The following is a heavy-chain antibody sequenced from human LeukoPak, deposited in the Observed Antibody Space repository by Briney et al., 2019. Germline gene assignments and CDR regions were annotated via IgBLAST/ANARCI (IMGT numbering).Heavy chain of an antibody. J-gene: IGHJ5*02. CDR2: ISGSGGST. Sequence: GGSLRLSCAASGFTFSSYAMSWVRQAPGKGLGWVSGISGSGGSTYYADSVKGRFTISRDNSKNTLYLQMNSLRAEDTAVYYCANSPYSNYVGWFDPWGQGTLVTVSS. CDR1: GFTFSSYA. V-gene: IGHV3-23*01. D-gene: IGHD4-11*01. CDR3: ANSPYSNYVGWFDP.